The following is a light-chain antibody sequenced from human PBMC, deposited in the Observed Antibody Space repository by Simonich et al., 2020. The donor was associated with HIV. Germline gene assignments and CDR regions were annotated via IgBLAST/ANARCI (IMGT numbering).Light chain of an antibody. CDR2: SAA. CDR3: QQYYDSPYT. V-gene: IGKV4-1*01. Sequence: DIVMTQSPDSLAVSLGERATLNCKSSQSLLYSSNNKNYLAWYQQKPGQPPKLLIYSAATRESGVPDRFSGRGSGTDFTLTISSLQAEDVAVYYCQQYYDSPYTFGQGTKLEIK. J-gene: IGKJ2*01. CDR1: QSLLYSSNNKNY.